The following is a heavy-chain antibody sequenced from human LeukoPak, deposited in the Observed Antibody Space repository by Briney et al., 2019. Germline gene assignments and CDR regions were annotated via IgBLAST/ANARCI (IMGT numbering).Heavy chain of an antibody. J-gene: IGHJ4*02. CDR3: ARSFLLTTLYYFDY. V-gene: IGHV1-18*01. CDR2: ISAYNGNT. CDR1: GYTLSELS. Sequence: ASVKVSCKVSGYTLSELSMHWVRQAPGQGLEWMGWISAYNGNTNYAQKLQGRVTMTTDTSTSTAYMELRSLRSDDTAVYYCARSFLLTTLYYFDYWGQGTLVTVSS. D-gene: IGHD4-11*01.